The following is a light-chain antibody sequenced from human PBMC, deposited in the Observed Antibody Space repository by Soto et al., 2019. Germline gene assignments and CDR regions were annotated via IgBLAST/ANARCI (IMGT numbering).Light chain of an antibody. CDR1: QSISSW. CDR3: QQYHNYRT. J-gene: IGKJ1*01. CDR2: RAS. V-gene: IGKV1-5*03. Sequence: DIQMTQSPSTLSASVGDRVTITCRASQSISSWLAWYQQKPGKAPKLLIYRASNLESGVPSRFSGSGSGTEFTLTIISLQPDDFATYYCQQYHNYRTFGQGTKVDIK.